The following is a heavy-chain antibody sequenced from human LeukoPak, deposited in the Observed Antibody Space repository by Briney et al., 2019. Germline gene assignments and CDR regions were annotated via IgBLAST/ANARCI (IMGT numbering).Heavy chain of an antibody. Sequence: GESLKISCKGSGYSFTSYWIGWVRQMPGKGLEWMGIIYPGDSDTRYSPSFQGQVTISADKSISTAYLQWSSLKASDTAMYYCARQVYYYDSSGYRAEYYFDYWGQGTLVTVSS. CDR1: GYSFTSYW. V-gene: IGHV5-51*01. CDR3: ARQVYYYDSSGYRAEYYFDY. D-gene: IGHD3-22*01. J-gene: IGHJ4*02. CDR2: IYPGDSDT.